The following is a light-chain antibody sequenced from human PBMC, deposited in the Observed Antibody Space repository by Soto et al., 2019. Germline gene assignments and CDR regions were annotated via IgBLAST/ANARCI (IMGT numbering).Light chain of an antibody. CDR1: SSDIGGYNY. Sequence: QSVLTQPASVSGSPGQSITISCTGTSSDIGGYNYVSWYQQHPGNPPKLMIYEVSNRPSGVPNRFSGSKSGNTASLTISGLQAEDEADYYCSSHTTSNTQVFGGGTKLTVL. V-gene: IGLV2-14*01. CDR2: EVS. CDR3: SSHTTSNTQV. J-gene: IGLJ3*02.